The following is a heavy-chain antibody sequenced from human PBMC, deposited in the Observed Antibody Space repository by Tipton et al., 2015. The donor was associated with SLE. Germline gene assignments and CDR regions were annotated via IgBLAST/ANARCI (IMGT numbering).Heavy chain of an antibody. CDR1: DDSLRCLY. J-gene: IGHJ4*02. V-gene: IGHV4-59*12. D-gene: IGHD6-19*01. CDR2: LDDSGNT. Sequence: TLSLTCVVSDDSLRCLYWGWVLQPPGKGLEWVASLDDSGNTNYDPSLTSRVTTSIDTPKSQFSLKLSSVTAADTAVYYCAKGSGWYKDWGQGTLVTVSS. CDR3: AKGSGWYKD.